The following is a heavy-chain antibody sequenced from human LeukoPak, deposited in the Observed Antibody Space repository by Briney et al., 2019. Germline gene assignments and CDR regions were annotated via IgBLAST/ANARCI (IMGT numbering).Heavy chain of an antibody. CDR1: GGSISSSTYH. CDR2: IYYSGNT. D-gene: IGHD3-22*01. CDR3: ARHVTVGRRPNYYDSSGYADY. V-gene: IGHV4-39*01. J-gene: IGHJ4*02. Sequence: SETLSLTCTVSGGSISSSTYHWGWIRQPPGKGLEWIGSIYYSGNTYYNPSLKSRVTISVDTSKNQFSLKLSSVTAADTAVYYCARHVTVGRRPNYYDSSGYADYWGQGTLVTVSS.